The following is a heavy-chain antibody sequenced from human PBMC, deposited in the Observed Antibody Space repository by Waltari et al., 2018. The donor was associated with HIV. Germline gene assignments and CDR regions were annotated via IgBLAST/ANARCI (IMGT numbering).Heavy chain of an antibody. V-gene: IGHV3-23*01. CDR2: ISSSGSST. CDR1: GFSFSNYA. Sequence: EVQLLESGGGLVQPGGSLRLSCAASGFSFSNYARHWVRQAPGKGREWVSAISSSGSSTYYADSVKGRFTISRDNSKNTLYVQMNSLRAEDTAVYYCAKGMGGYARGLDYWGQGTLVTVSS. J-gene: IGHJ4*02. CDR3: AKGMGGYARGLDY. D-gene: IGHD5-12*01.